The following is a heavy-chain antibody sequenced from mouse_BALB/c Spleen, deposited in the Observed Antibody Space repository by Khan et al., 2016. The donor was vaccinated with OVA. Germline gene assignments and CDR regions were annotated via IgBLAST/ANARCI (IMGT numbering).Heavy chain of an antibody. J-gene: IGHJ4*01. V-gene: IGHV1S56*01. CDR3: ARWGGNYPSYAMDY. CDR1: GYTFTSYY. CDR2: IYPGNVNT. Sequence: VQLQESGPELVKPGASVRISCKASGYTFTSYYIHWVKQRPGQGLEWIGWIYPGNVNTKYNEKFKGKATLTADTSSSTAYMQLSSLTSEDSAVYFCARWGGNYPSYAMDYWGQGNSVTVSA. D-gene: IGHD2-1*01.